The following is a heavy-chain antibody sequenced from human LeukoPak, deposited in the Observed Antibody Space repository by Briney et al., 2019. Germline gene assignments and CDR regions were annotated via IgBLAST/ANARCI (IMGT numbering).Heavy chain of an antibody. CDR3: AGDKRPFDY. CDR2: IYYSGST. J-gene: IGHJ4*02. D-gene: IGHD6-6*01. CDR1: GGSINTSSYF. V-gene: IGHV4-39*01. Sequence: SETLSLTCTVSGGSINTSSYFWGWIRQPPGKGLEWIGNIYYSGSTYYNPSLRSRVTISVDTSKNQFSLRLSSVTAADTAVYYCAGDKRPFDYWGQGTLVTVSS.